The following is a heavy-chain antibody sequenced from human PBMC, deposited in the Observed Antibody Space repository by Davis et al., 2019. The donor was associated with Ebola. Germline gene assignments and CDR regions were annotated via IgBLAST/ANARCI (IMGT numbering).Heavy chain of an antibody. CDR3: ARGWLRSGLDS. D-gene: IGHD5-12*01. J-gene: IGHJ4*02. CDR1: GDSVSTAG. CDR2: TYYSSKWYY. V-gene: IGHV6-1*01. Sequence: PSETLSLTCAISGDSVSTAGWNWIRQSPSRGLEWLGRTYYSSKWYYDYAVSVKSRITINPDTSKNQFSLQLNSVTPEDTALYYCARGWLRSGLDSWGQGTLVTVSS.